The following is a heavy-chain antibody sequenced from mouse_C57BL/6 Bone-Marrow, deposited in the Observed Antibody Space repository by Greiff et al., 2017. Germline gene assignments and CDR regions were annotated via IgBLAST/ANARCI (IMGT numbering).Heavy chain of an antibody. Sequence: VQLQQSGPELVKPGASVKISCKASGYAFSSSWMNWVKQRPGKGLEWIGRIYPGDGDTNYNGKVKGKATLTADKSSSTAYMQLSSLTSEDSAIYFCARREIYYGSCEGAMDYWGQGASVTVSS. CDR1: GYAFSSSW. CDR2: IYPGDGDT. J-gene: IGHJ4*01. D-gene: IGHD2-1*01. V-gene: IGHV1-82*01. CDR3: ARREIYYGSCEGAMDY.